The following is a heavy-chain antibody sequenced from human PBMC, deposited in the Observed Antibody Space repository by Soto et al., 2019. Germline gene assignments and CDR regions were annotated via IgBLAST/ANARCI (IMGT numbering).Heavy chain of an antibody. CDR2: IKRGGSEK. D-gene: IGHD3-16*01. CDR1: GFTFSSYW. CDR3: ARDIDDYVWGTRGFDP. Sequence: PGGSLRLSCVASGFTFSSYWMSWVRQAPGKGLEWVANIKRGGSEKYYVDSVKGRFTISRDNAKNSLYLQMNSLRAEDTAVYYCARDIDDYVWGTRGFDPWGQGTLVTVSS. J-gene: IGHJ5*02. V-gene: IGHV3-7*03.